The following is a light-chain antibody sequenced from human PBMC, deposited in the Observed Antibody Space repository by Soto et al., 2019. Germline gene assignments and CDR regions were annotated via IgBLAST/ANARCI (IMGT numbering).Light chain of an antibody. CDR2: SAS. CDR1: QSISDY. J-gene: IGKJ2*01. Sequence: GDRVTLTCRASQSISDYLNWYQQKPGKAPELLIYSASSLQSGVPSRFSGSGSGTDFSLTISSLQPEDFATYYCQQSYTTPYTFGQGTKLEIK. V-gene: IGKV1-39*01. CDR3: QQSYTTPYT.